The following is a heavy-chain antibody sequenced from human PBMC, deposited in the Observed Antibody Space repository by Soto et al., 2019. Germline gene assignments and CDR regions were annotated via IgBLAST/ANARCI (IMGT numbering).Heavy chain of an antibody. J-gene: IGHJ4*02. CDR1: GYSFTNYY. D-gene: IGHD6-19*01. CDR2: MDPSDSYT. CDR3: ARHSRDSSGEDFYY. Sequence: GESLKISCKGSGYSFTNYYISWVRQMPGKGLEWMGGMDPSDSYTDYSPSVQGHVTFSVDRSINTAYLQGSNLKASDTAMYFCARHSRDSSGEDFYYWGRGSMGTV. V-gene: IGHV5-10-1*01.